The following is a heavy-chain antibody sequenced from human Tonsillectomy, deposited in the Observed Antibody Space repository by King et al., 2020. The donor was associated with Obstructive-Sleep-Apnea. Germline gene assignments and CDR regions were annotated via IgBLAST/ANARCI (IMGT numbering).Heavy chain of an antibody. CDR2: INSDGSST. CDR1: GFTFSSYW. V-gene: IGHV3-74*01. CDR3: AREWVVVATQSHRGYYYYGMDV. J-gene: IGHJ6*02. Sequence: VQLVESGGGLVQPGGSLRLSCAASGFTFSSYWMHWVRQAPGKGLVWVSRINSDGSSTSYADSVKGRFTISRDNAKNTLYLQMNSLRAEDTAVYYCAREWVVVATQSHRGYYYYGMDVWGQGTTVTVSS. D-gene: IGHD2-15*01.